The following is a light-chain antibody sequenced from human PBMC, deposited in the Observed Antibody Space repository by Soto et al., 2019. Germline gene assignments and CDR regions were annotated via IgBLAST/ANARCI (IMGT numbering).Light chain of an antibody. V-gene: IGLV1-40*01. CDR2: GNS. CDR1: SSNIRAGYD. Sequence: QSVLTQPPSVSGAPGPRVSISCTGSSSNIRAGYDVHWYQQLPGTAPKLLIYGNSNRPSGVPDRFSGSNSGTSASLAITGLQAEDEADYYCQSYDSSLSGRYVFGTGTKLTVL. CDR3: QSYDSSLSGRYV. J-gene: IGLJ1*01.